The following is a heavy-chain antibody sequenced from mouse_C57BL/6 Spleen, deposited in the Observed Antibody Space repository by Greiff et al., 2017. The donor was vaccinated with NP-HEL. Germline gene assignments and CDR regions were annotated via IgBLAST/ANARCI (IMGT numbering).Heavy chain of an antibody. CDR3: VRHAGYDSAY. V-gene: IGHV10-1*01. Sequence: EVRLVESGGGLVQPKGSLKLSCAASGFSFNTYAMNWVRQAPGKGLEWVARIRSKSNNYATYYADSVKDRFTISRDDSESMLYLQMNNLKTEDTAMYYCVRHAGYDSAYWGQGTLVTVSA. D-gene: IGHD2-2*01. CDR1: GFSFNTYA. CDR2: IRSKSNNYAT. J-gene: IGHJ3*01.